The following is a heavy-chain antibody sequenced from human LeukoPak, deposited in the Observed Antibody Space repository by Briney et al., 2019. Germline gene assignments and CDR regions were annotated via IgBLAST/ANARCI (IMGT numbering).Heavy chain of an antibody. V-gene: IGHV3-30*02. Sequence: GGSLRLSCAASGFTFRNYWMSWVRQAPGKGLEWVAFIRYDGSDKYYADSVKGRFTISRDNSNNTLYLQMNSLRAEDTAVYYCAKDTTTVTSQGDYWGQGTLVTVSS. D-gene: IGHD4-17*01. CDR2: IRYDGSDK. CDR1: GFTFRNYW. J-gene: IGHJ4*02. CDR3: AKDTTTVTSQGDY.